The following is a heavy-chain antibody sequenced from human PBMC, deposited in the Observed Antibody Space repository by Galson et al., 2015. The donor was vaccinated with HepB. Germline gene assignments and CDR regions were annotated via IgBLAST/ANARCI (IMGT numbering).Heavy chain of an antibody. D-gene: IGHD6-19*01. V-gene: IGHV3-23*01. CDR3: AKVFPEKTDGWYRQALYYFDS. CDR1: GFTFNNYA. CDR2: ITPSGDNT. Sequence: SLRLSCAASGFTFNNYAMNWVRQAPGKGLEWVSAITPSGDNTYSADSMKGRFTISRDNSQNTLFLQMNSLRADDTAIYFCAKVFPEKTDGWYRQALYYFDSWGQGTRVTVSS. J-gene: IGHJ4*02.